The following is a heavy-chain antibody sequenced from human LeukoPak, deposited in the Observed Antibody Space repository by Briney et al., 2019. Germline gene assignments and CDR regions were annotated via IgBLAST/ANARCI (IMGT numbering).Heavy chain of an antibody. CDR3: ARVGSGNLLGAFDI. CDR1: GFTFSRNW. Sequence: PGGSLRLSCAASGFTFSRNWMIWVRQAPGKRLEWVANINQDGSEKYYVDSVKGRFTISRDNAKNSLFLQMNSLRAEDTAVYYCARVGSGNLLGAFDIWGQGTMVTVSS. CDR2: INQDGSEK. J-gene: IGHJ3*02. V-gene: IGHV3-7*03. D-gene: IGHD1-26*01.